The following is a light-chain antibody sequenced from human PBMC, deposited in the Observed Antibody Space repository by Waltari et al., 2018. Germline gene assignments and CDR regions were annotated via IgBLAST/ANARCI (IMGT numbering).Light chain of an antibody. CDR2: DAS. CDR3: QQRSNWPPELT. V-gene: IGKV3-11*01. J-gene: IGKJ4*01. Sequence: IVLTQSPATLPSSTGERATLSCRASQSVGTSLAWYQQKPGQAPRILIWDASNRARGTPARFSGSGSGTDFTLTISGLGPEDFAVYYCQQRSNWPPELTFGGGTKVEIK. CDR1: QSVGTS.